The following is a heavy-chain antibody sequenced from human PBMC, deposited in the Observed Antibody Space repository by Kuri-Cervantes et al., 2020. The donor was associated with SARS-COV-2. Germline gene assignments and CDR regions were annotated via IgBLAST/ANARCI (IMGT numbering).Heavy chain of an antibody. D-gene: IGHD3-10*02. CDR3: ARHRLRGSTLIGGAFDI. V-gene: IGHV1-2*02. Sequence: ASVKVSCKASGGTFSSYAISWVRQAPGQGLEWMGWINPNSGGTNYAQKFQGRVTMARDTSISTAYLQWSSLKASDTAMYYCARHRLRGSTLIGGAFDIWGQGTMVTVSS. J-gene: IGHJ3*02. CDR1: GGTFSSYA. CDR2: INPNSGGT.